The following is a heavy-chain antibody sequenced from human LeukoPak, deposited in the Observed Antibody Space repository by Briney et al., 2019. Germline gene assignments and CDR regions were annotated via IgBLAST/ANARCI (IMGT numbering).Heavy chain of an antibody. J-gene: IGHJ4*02. CDR3: VNQISGWVY. D-gene: IGHD6-19*01. Sequence: GGSLRLSCSASGFTFSTYTMHWVRQAPGKGLEYVSAISSNGGSAYHADSVKGRFTISRDNSKNTLYLQMSSLRAEDTAVYYCVNQISGWVYWGQGTLVTVSS. CDR1: GFTFSTYT. CDR2: ISSNGGSA. V-gene: IGHV3-64D*06.